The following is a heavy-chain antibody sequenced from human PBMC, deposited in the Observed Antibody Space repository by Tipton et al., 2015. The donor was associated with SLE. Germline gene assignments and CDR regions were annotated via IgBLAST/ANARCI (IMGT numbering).Heavy chain of an antibody. CDR1: GGSISTTTYF. CDR3: VTKTGSYSDY. V-gene: IGHV4-61*02. CDR2: GFAGGLT. D-gene: IGHD1-26*01. Sequence: GLVKPSQTLSLTCTVSGGSISTTTYFWNWIRQSAGRGLEWIGRGFAGGLTDYNPSLRSRVTISRDTSRNQFSLKLSSVTAADTAVYYCVTKTGSYSDYWGRGTLLTVSS. J-gene: IGHJ4*02.